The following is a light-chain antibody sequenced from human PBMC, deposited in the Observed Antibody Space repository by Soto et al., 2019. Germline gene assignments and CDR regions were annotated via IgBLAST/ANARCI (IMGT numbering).Light chain of an antibody. CDR2: SNN. CDR1: SCNIGSNT. J-gene: IGLJ1*01. Sequence: QSVLTQPPSASGTPGQRVTISCSGSSCNIGSNTVNWFQQLPGTAPKLLIYSNNQRPSGVPDRFSGSKSGTSASLAISGLQSEDEADYYCAAWDDSLNGYVFXTGTKLTVL. CDR3: AAWDDSLNGYV. V-gene: IGLV1-44*01.